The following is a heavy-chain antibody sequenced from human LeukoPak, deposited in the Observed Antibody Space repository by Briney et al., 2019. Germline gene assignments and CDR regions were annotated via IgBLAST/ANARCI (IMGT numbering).Heavy chain of an antibody. Sequence: PGGSLRLSCAASGFTVSSNYMSWVRQAPGKGLEWVSVIYSGGSTYYADSVKGRFTISRHNSKNTLYLQMNSLRAEDTAVYYCARDRRYCSGGSCDWNYFDYWGQGTLVTVSS. D-gene: IGHD2-15*01. V-gene: IGHV3-53*04. CDR2: IYSGGST. CDR3: ARDRRYCSGGSCDWNYFDY. CDR1: GFTVSSNY. J-gene: IGHJ4*02.